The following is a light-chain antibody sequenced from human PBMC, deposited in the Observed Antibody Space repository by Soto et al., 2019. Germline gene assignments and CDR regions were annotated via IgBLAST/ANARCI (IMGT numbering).Light chain of an antibody. CDR3: QQYGRSLFT. Sequence: IVLTQSPGTLSLSPGERATLSCRASQSVSSSYLNWYQQKPGQAPRLIINAASSRATGVPERFSGSGSGTDFTLTISRLEPEAFAVYYCQQYGRSLFTFGLGTKVDIK. CDR2: AAS. CDR1: QSVSSSY. V-gene: IGKV3-20*01. J-gene: IGKJ3*01.